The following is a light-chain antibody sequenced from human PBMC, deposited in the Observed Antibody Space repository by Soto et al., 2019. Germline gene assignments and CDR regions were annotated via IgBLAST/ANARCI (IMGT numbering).Light chain of an antibody. CDR3: QQYNNWPPWM. V-gene: IGKV3-15*01. J-gene: IGKJ1*01. CDR1: QSVSSN. Sequence: EIVMTQPPATLSVSPGERATLSCRASQSVSSNLAWYQQKPGQAPRLLIYGASTRATGIPARFSGSGSGTEFTLTISSLQSEDFAVYYCQQYNNWPPWMFGQGTKVEIK. CDR2: GAS.